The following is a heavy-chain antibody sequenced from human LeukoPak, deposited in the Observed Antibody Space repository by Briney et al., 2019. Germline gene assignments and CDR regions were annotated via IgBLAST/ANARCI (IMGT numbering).Heavy chain of an antibody. CDR1: GFSFSSYA. D-gene: IGHD3-10*02. J-gene: IGHJ4*02. Sequence: GSLRLSCAASGFSFSSYAMSWVRQAPGKGLEWVSGLSVSGSSTYFADSVKGRFTISRDNSKNTLYLQMNSLGAEDTAVYYCAKVAPYGNYVFDRWGQGTLVTVSS. CDR2: LSVSGSST. CDR3: AKVAPYGNYVFDR. V-gene: IGHV3-23*01.